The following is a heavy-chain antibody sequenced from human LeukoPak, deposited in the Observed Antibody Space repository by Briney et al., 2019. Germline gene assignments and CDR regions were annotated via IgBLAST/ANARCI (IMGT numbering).Heavy chain of an antibody. CDR3: AELGITMIGGV. V-gene: IGHV3-48*03. CDR1: GFTFSSYE. D-gene: IGHD3-10*02. CDR2: ISSSCSTI. Sequence: GGSLRLSCAASGFTFSSYEMNWVRQAPGKGLEWVSYISSSCSTIYYADSVKGRFTISRDNAKNSLYLQMNSLRAEDTAVYYCAELGITMIGGVWGKGTTVTISS. J-gene: IGHJ6*04.